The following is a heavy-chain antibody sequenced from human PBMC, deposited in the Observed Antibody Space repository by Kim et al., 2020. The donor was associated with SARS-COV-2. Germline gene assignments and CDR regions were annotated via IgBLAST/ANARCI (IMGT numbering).Heavy chain of an antibody. CDR3: ARDRWDVWSGYSVRDV. J-gene: IGHJ6*02. V-gene: IGHV3-74*01. D-gene: IGHD3-3*01. Sequence: SVEGRFTISRDNAKNTLYLQMNSLRAEDTAVYYCARDRWDVWSGYSVRDVWGQGTTVTVSS.